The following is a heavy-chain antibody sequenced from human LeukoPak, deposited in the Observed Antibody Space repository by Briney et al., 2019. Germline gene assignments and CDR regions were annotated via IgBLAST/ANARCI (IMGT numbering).Heavy chain of an antibody. D-gene: IGHD3-22*01. CDR2: IYYSGST. CDR1: GGSISSRSYY. Sequence: SETLSLTCTVSGGSISSRSYYWGWIRQPPGKGLEWIGTIYYSGSTYYNPSLKSRVTISVDTSKNQFSLKVRSVTAADTAVYYCARERDFYDSSGSPSYWGQGTLVIVSS. CDR3: ARERDFYDSSGSPSY. V-gene: IGHV4-39*07. J-gene: IGHJ4*02.